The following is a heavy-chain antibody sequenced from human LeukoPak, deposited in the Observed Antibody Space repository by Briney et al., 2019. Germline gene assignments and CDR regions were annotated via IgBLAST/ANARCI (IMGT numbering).Heavy chain of an antibody. Sequence: SETPSLTCTVSGGSISSYYWSWIRQPAGRGLEWIGRIYTSGSTNYNPSLKSRVTMSVDTSKNQFSLKLSSVTAADTAVYYCARDGPSETSYYYYYMDVWGKGTTVTVSS. CDR3: ARDGPSETSYYYYYMDV. CDR1: GGSISSYY. D-gene: IGHD6-6*01. J-gene: IGHJ6*03. CDR2: IYTSGST. V-gene: IGHV4-4*07.